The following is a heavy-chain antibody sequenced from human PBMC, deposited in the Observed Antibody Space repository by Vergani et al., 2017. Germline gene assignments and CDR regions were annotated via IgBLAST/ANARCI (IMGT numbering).Heavy chain of an antibody. CDR2: IHTSGST. CDR1: GGSINSHNYY. D-gene: IGHD2-15*01. CDR3: ARGSCLGGSCYKPLFDD. Sequence: QVQLQESGPGLVKPSQTLSLTCTVPGGSINSHNYYWSWIRQPAGKGLEWIGRIHTSGSTNYNPSLKSRVTMSEDTSKNQLSLNLTSVTAADTAVYFCARGSCLGGSCYKPLFDDWGQGILVTVSS. J-gene: IGHJ4*02. V-gene: IGHV4-61*02.